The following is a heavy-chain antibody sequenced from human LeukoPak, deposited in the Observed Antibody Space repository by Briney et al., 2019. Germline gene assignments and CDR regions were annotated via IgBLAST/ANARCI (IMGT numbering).Heavy chain of an antibody. CDR2: INHSGST. V-gene: IGHV4-34*01. D-gene: IGHD2-2*01. Sequence: PSETLSLTCAVYGGSFSGYYWSWIRQPPGKGLEWIGEINHSGSTNYNPSLQSRVTISVDTSKNQFSLKLSSVTAADTAVYYCARVRCSSTSCYAGHYYYCYYMDVWGKGTTVTVSS. CDR1: GGSFSGYY. J-gene: IGHJ6*03. CDR3: ARVRCSSTSCYAGHYYYCYYMDV.